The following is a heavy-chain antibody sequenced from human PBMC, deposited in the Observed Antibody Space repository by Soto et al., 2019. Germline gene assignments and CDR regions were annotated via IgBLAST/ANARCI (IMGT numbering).Heavy chain of an antibody. CDR1: GGSISSGDYH. Sequence: PSETLSLTCTVSGGSISSGDYHWSWIRQPPGKGLEWIGYIYYSGSTYYNPSLKSRVTISVDTSKNQFSLKLSSVTAADTAVYYCARGNRGWLQLWLDYWGQGTLVTVSS. CDR2: IYYSGST. V-gene: IGHV4-30-4*01. J-gene: IGHJ4*02. D-gene: IGHD5-18*01. CDR3: ARGNRGWLQLWLDY.